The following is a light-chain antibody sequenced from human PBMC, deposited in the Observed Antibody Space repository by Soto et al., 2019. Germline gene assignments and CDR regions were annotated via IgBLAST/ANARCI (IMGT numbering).Light chain of an antibody. CDR3: QQYGSSSYT. CDR2: GAS. Sequence: EIVLTQSPGTLSLSPGERATLSCRASQSLSSNYLAWYQQKPGQAPRLLIYGASNRATAIPDRFSGSGSGTHFTLTISRLEPEDFAVYYCQQYGSSSYTFGQGTKLEIK. V-gene: IGKV3-20*01. CDR1: QSLSSNY. J-gene: IGKJ2*01.